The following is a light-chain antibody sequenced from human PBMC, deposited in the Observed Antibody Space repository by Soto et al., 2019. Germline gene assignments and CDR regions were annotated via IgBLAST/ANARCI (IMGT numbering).Light chain of an antibody. CDR1: SNDVGSYDF. CDR2: EVS. Sequence: QSALAQPASVSGSPGQSITISCTGTSNDVGSYDFVSWYQQQPGKAPKLLIYEVSNRPSGVSHRFSGSKSDNTASLTISGLQSEDEADYYCSSSTTFTNLVFGNGTKVTV. V-gene: IGLV2-14*01. CDR3: SSSTTFTNLV. J-gene: IGLJ1*01.